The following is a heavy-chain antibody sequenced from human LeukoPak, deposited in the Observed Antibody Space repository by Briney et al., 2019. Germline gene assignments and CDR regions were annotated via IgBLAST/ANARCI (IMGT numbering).Heavy chain of an antibody. CDR3: ARRSIVLVTAISEDY. Sequence: ASVKVSCKASGYTFTSYGISWVRQAPGQGLEWVGWISAYNGNTNYAQKVQGRVTMTTDTYTSTAYMELRSLRSDDTAVYYCARRSIVLVTAISEDYWGQGTLVTVSS. J-gene: IGHJ4*02. D-gene: IGHD2-21*02. V-gene: IGHV1-18*01. CDR2: ISAYNGNT. CDR1: GYTFTSYG.